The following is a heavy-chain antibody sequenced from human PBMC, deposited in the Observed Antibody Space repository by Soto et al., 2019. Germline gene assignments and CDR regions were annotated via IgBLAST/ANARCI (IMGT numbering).Heavy chain of an antibody. CDR1: GFNFSDHY. CDR2: IRNKANSYTT. D-gene: IGHD3-3*02. J-gene: IGHJ6*02. V-gene: IGHV3-72*01. Sequence: EVQLVESGGGLVQPGGSLRLSCAASGFNFSDHYMDWVRQAPGKGLEGVGRIRNKANSYTTEYAASVKGRFTMSRDDSKNSLYLQMNSLKTEDTGVYYCASDRDSRTISTTCYIGMHVWGQGTTVTVSS. CDR3: ASDRDSRTISTTCYIGMHV.